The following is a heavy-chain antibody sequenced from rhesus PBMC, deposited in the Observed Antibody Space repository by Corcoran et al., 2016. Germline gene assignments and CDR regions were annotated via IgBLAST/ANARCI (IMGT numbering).Heavy chain of an antibody. J-gene: IGHJ4*01. CDR1: GLSFSDYY. V-gene: IGHV3S18*01. Sequence: EVQLVEAGGGLAKPGGSLRLSCAASGLSFSDYYMYWARQAPGRGLEWVSGISYTGDSIYLAAPVKGRFAISRENAKNTLYLRMDSLRVEDTAVYYCTRWPYSSGWYLFDYWGQGVLVTVSS. CDR3: TRWPYSSGWYLFDY. D-gene: IGHD6-31*01. CDR2: ISYTGDSI.